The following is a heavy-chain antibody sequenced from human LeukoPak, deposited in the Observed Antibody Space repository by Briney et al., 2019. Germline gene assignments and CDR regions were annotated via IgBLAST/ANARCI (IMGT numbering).Heavy chain of an antibody. D-gene: IGHD1-1*01. V-gene: IGHV3-21*01. CDR1: GFTFSDYS. Sequence: GGSLRLSCAASGFTFSDYSMNWVRQAPGKGLEWVSSISRSSRHVYYAGSVKGRFTISRDNAKNSPHLQMNSLRAEDMAVYFCVRDLMGSGSTTAYLHHWGQGTLVTVSS. J-gene: IGHJ1*01. CDR2: ISRSSRHV. CDR3: VRDLMGSGSTTAYLHH.